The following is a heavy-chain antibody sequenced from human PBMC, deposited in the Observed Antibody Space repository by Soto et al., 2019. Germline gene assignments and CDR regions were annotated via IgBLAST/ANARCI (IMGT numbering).Heavy chain of an antibody. V-gene: IGHV3-15*07. CDR2: IKSKAAGGTT. CDR1: GFTFSEAW. D-gene: IGHD6-19*01. Sequence: EVQLVESGGGLVKPGGSLRLSCAASGFTFSEAWMNWVRQAPGKGLEWVGRIKSKAAGGTTDYVAPVKARFTLSRDDSTNTLFLQMNSLKTEDPAVYYCTTASPVAGGGPLWGQGTLVTVTS. J-gene: IGHJ4*02. CDR3: TTASPVAGGGPL.